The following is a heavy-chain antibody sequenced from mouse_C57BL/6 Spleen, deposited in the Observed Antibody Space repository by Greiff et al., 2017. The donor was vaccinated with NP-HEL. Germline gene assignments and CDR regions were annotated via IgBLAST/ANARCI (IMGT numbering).Heavy chain of an antibody. CDR3: ARNPPDGSRNYYLDY. D-gene: IGHD1-1*01. V-gene: IGHV1-82*01. CDR1: GYAFSSSW. CDR2: IYPGDGDT. Sequence: QVQLQQSGPELVKPGASVKISCKASGYAFSSSWMNWVKQRPGKGLEWIGRIYPGDGDTNSNGKFKGKATLTADKSSSTAYMQLSSLTSDDSAVYFCARNPPDGSRNYYLDYWGQGTTLTVSS. J-gene: IGHJ2*01.